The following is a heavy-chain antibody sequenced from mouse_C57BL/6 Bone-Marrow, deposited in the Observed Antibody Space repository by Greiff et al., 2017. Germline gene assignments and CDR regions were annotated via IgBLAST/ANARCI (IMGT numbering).Heavy chain of an antibody. Sequence: VQLQQPGTELVKPGASVKLSCKASDYTFTSYWMHWVKQRPGQGLEWIGNINPSNGGTNYNEKFKSKATLTVDKSSSTAYMQLSSLTSEDSAVYYCALITTVVATNFDVWGTGTTVTVSS. D-gene: IGHD1-1*01. CDR2: INPSNGGT. J-gene: IGHJ1*03. CDR1: DYTFTSYW. V-gene: IGHV1-53*01. CDR3: ALITTVVATNFDV.